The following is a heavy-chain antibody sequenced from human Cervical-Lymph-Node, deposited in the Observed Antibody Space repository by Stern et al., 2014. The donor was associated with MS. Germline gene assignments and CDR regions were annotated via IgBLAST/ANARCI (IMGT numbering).Heavy chain of an antibody. V-gene: IGHV3-48*01. J-gene: IGHJ6*02. D-gene: IGHD1-26*01. CDR1: GFTFSSYP. CDR3: ARDGRTSYGMDV. CDR2: ITSSDTHI. Sequence: EVQLVESGGGVVQPGGSLRLSCTGSGFTFSSYPMNWVRQAPGMGLEWISYITSSDTHIYYADSVKGRFTISRDNNKNTMYLQMNSLRAEDTAVYYCARDGRTSYGMDVWGQGTPVTVSS.